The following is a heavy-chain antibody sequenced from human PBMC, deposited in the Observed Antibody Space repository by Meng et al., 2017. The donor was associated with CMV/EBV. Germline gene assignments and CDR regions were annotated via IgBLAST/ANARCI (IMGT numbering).Heavy chain of an antibody. CDR3: ARVRVVTPGGNYAFDI. J-gene: IGHJ3*02. Sequence: QAQLQESGQGLLKPSHPLPLTCTVSGGSISIGDYYWSWIRQPPGKGLEWIGYIYYSGSTYYNPSLKSRVTISVDTSKNQFSLKLSSVTAADTAVYYCARVRVVTPGGNYAFDIWGQGTMVTVSS. CDR2: IYYSGST. V-gene: IGHV4-30-4*08. D-gene: IGHD2-21*02. CDR1: GGSISIGDYY.